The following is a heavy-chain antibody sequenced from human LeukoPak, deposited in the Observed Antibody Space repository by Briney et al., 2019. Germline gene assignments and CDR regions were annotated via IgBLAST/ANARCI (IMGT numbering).Heavy chain of an antibody. CDR2: IKQDGSEE. CDR3: ARDLQCGGDCHYDALDI. J-gene: IGHJ3*02. Sequence: GGSLRLSCAASKFTFSTYWMSWVRQAPGKGLEWVANIKQDGSEEYYVDSVRGRFTIYRDNAKNLLYLQMNSLRAEDTAVYYCARDLQCGGDCHYDALDIWGQGTLVTVSS. D-gene: IGHD2-21*02. CDR1: KFTFSTYW. V-gene: IGHV3-7*01.